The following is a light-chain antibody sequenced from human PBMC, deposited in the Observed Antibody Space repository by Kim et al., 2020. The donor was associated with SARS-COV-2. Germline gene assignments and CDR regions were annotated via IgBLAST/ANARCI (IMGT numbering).Light chain of an antibody. Sequence: RVTISCSGSSSTIGSNYVYWYQQLPGTAPKLLIYRNNQRPSGVPDRFSGSKSGTSASLAISGLRSEDEADYYCAAWDDSLSGNWVFGGGTQLTVL. CDR2: RNN. CDR3: AAWDDSLSGNWV. V-gene: IGLV1-47*01. CDR1: SSTIGSNY. J-gene: IGLJ3*02.